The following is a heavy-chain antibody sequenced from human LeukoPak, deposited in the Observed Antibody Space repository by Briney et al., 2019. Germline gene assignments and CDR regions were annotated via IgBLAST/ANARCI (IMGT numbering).Heavy chain of an antibody. CDR1: GGSISSSTYY. D-gene: IGHD6-19*01. V-gene: IGHV4-39*01. J-gene: IGHJ4*02. Sequence: PSETLSLTCTVSGGSISSSTYYWGWIRQPPGKGLEWTGSIHFSGSTYYNPSLKSRVTISIDTSKKQFSLKLSSVTAADTAVYYCARLGVSATGWSSYYFDYWGQGTLVTVSS. CDR2: IHFSGST. CDR3: ARLGVSATGWSSYYFDY.